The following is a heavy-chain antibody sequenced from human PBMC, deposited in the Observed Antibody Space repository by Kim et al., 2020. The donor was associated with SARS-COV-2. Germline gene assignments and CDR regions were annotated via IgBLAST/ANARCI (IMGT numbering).Heavy chain of an antibody. D-gene: IGHD6-13*01. Sequence: SETLSLTCGVSGHSISSSNWWGWIRQPPGKGLEWIGYISYSGTTYYNPSLKRRVTMSVDTSKNQFFLKLSSVTAVDTAVYYCARVAGALRGPWFDPWGQGTLGTVSS. CDR2: ISYSGTT. CDR3: ARVAGALRGPWFDP. V-gene: IGHV4-28*03. J-gene: IGHJ5*02. CDR1: GHSISSSNW.